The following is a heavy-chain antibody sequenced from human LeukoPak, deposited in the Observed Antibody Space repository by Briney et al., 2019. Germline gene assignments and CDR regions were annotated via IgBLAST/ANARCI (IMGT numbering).Heavy chain of an antibody. CDR3: ARGPNRPIRLDY. V-gene: IGHV4-34*01. J-gene: IGHJ4*02. CDR2: INHSGST. Sequence: SETLSLTCAVYGGSFSGYYWSWIRQPPGKGLEWIGEINHSGSTNYNPTLKSRITISVDTSKNQFSLKLSSVTAADTAVYYCARGPNRPIRLDYWGQGTLATVSS. CDR1: GGSFSGYY. D-gene: IGHD1-14*01.